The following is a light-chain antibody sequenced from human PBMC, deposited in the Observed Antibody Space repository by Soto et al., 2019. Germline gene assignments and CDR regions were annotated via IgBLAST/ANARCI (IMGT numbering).Light chain of an antibody. CDR1: QYISNY. CDR2: DTS. CDR3: QQYNHWHT. J-gene: IGKJ2*01. Sequence: EMVMTQSPATLSVSPGERATLSCRASQYISNYLAWYQQKPGQAPRLLIYDTSTRATGIPATFSGSGSGTEFTLTISSLQSEDSEVYYCQQYNHWHTFGQGTKVDIK. V-gene: IGKV3-15*01.